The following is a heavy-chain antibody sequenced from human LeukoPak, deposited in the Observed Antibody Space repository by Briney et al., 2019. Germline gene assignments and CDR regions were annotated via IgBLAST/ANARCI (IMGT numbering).Heavy chain of an antibody. D-gene: IGHD6-6*01. CDR1: GLIFSSDE. V-gene: IGHV3-48*03. Sequence: GGSLRLSCAASGLIFSSDEMNWIRQAPGKGLEWVSYISSSGATVYYADSVKGRFTISRDNAKNSLHLQMNSLRAEDTAVYYCARVGSTSPGDYWGQGTPVTVSS. CDR2: ISSSGATV. J-gene: IGHJ4*02. CDR3: ARVGSTSPGDY.